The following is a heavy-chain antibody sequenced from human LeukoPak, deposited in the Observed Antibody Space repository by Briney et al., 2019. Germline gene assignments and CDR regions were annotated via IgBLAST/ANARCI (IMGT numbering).Heavy chain of an antibody. CDR2: FYYIGRT. J-gene: IGHJ1*01. D-gene: IGHD6-19*01. V-gene: IGHV4-39*01. Sequence: SETLSLTCTVFGGSISGYCWSCIRQPPGKGLEWIGSFYYIGRTYYNPSLKSRVTISVATSKNQFSLKLTSVTAADTAVYYCARHILSSRSPDYFHHWGQGTLVTVSS. CDR1: GGSISGYC. CDR3: ARHILSSRSPDYFHH.